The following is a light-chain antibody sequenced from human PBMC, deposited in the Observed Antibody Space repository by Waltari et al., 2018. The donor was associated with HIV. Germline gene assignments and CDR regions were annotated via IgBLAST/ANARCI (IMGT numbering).Light chain of an antibody. CDR2: AAS. J-gene: IGKJ3*01. CDR1: QAISSN. V-gene: IGKV1-9*01. CDR3: QHLNSYPPFT. Sequence: DIQLTQAPSFMSAPVGDRGTVTCRASQAISSNLAWYQHKPCQAPTLLIYAASSLPSGVPSRFSGSGSGTEFTLTIRSLQPEDFATYYCQHLNSYPPFTFGPGTTVD.